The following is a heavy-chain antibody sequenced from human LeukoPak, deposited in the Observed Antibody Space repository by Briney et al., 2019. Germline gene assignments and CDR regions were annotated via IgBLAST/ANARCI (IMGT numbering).Heavy chain of an antibody. CDR3: VKAAGMPAGTMYFDH. J-gene: IGHJ4*01. Sequence: PGGSLRLSCSASGFTFTTYAMHWVRQAPGKGLEYVSAINSYGDGTYYADSVKGRFTISRDNSENMLYLQMSSLRAEDTALYYCVKAAGMPAGTMYFDHWGHGTLVTVSS. D-gene: IGHD6-13*01. V-gene: IGHV3-64D*06. CDR1: GFTFTTYA. CDR2: INSYGDGT.